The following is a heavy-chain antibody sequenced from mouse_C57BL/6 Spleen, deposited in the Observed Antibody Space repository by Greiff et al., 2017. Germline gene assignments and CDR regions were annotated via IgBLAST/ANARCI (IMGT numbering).Heavy chain of an antibody. CDR2: IDPSDSYT. V-gene: IGHV1-50*01. CDR1: GYTFTSYW. Sequence: QVQLQQPGAELVKPGASVKLSCKASGYTFTSYWMQWVKQRPGQGLEWIGEIDPSDSYTNYNQKFKGKATLTVDTSSSTAYMQLSSLTSEDSAVYYCARGNYGNLYYAMDYWGQGTSVTVSS. CDR3: ARGNYGNLYYAMDY. J-gene: IGHJ4*01. D-gene: IGHD2-1*01.